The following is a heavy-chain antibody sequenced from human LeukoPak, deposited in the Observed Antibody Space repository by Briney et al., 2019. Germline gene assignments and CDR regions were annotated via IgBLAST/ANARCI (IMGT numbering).Heavy chain of an antibody. D-gene: IGHD4-17*01. J-gene: IGHJ4*02. CDR2: INSDGTTT. CDR3: ARGGYGAHMG. Sequence: EGSLRLSCAASGFSFSSFWMHWVRQVPGKGLVWVSGINSDGTTTGYADSVKGRFTISRDNAKNTVSLQMSSLRAEDTALYYCARGGYGAHMGWGQGTLVTVSS. V-gene: IGHV3-74*01. CDR1: GFSFSSFW.